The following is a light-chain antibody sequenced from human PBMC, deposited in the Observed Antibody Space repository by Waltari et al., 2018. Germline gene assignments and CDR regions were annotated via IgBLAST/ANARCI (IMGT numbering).Light chain of an antibody. CDR1: SGHSSNI. CDR3: QTGGHGTWV. CDR2: INSDGSH. V-gene: IGLV4-69*01. J-gene: IGLJ3*02. Sequence: QLVLTQSPSASASLGASVKLTCTLDSGHSSNIVAWLQQQPEKGPRYLMKINSDGSHSKGDEIPDRFSGSSSGAERYLTISSVQYEDEADYYCQTGGHGTWVFGGGTKLTVL.